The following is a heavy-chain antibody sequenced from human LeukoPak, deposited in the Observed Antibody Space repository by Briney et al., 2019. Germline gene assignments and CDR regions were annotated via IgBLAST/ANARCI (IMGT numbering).Heavy chain of an antibody. CDR1: GFNFVNYA. CDR2: ISYDGSFQ. J-gene: IGHJ4*02. V-gene: IGHV3-30*04. Sequence: PGGSLRLSCAASGFNFVNYAMHWVRQAPGKGLGWVALISYDGSFQSYADSVKGRFTISRDSSTNTVSLQMNSLRDEDTAMYYCAREIRGYYAAYWGQGILVTVSS. D-gene: IGHD3-3*01. CDR3: AREIRGYYAAY.